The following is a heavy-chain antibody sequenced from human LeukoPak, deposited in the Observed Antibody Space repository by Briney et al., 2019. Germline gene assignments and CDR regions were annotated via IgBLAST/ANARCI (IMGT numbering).Heavy chain of an antibody. V-gene: IGHV4-59*01. CDR1: GGSISSYY. J-gene: IGHJ6*02. Sequence: SETLSLTCTVSGGSISSYYLNWIRQPPGKGLEWVGSINYSGSTNYNPSLKSRVTISIDTSKNQFSLKLSSVTAADTAVYYCARDYFTSYYYYGMDVWGQGTTVTVSS. D-gene: IGHD2/OR15-2a*01. CDR2: INYSGST. CDR3: ARDYFTSYYYYGMDV.